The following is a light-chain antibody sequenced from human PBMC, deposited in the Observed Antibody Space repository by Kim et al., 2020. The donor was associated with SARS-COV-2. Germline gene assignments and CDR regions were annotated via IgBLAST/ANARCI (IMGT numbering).Light chain of an antibody. CDR3: QQYDDWPPWT. CDR2: GTS. J-gene: IGKJ1*01. CDR1: QSVGSN. Sequence: VSPGERATLSCRASQSVGSNVAWYQQKPGQAPRLLIYGTSTRATGIPARFSGSGSGTEFTLTISSLQSEDLAVYHCQQYDDWPPWTFGQGTKLEI. V-gene: IGKV3-15*01.